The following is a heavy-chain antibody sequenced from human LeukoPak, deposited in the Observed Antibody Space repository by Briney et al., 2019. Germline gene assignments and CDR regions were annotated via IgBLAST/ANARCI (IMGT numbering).Heavy chain of an antibody. Sequence: GGSLRLSCAASGFTFSSYSMNWVRQAPGKGLEWVSYISSSSTIYYADSVKGRFTISRDNAKNSLYLQMNSLRAEDTAVYYCARDPVVPAAMAWGQGTLVTVSS. CDR1: GFTFSSYS. D-gene: IGHD2-2*01. CDR3: ARDPVVPAAMA. J-gene: IGHJ5*02. V-gene: IGHV3-48*04. CDR2: ISSSSTI.